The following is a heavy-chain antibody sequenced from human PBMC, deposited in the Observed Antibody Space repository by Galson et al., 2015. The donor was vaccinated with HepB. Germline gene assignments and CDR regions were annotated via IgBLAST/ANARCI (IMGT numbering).Heavy chain of an antibody. D-gene: IGHD5-12*01. CDR3: ARASPPWSGYGFDY. CDR2: ISAYNGNT. CDR1: GYTFTSYG. J-gene: IGHJ4*02. V-gene: IGHV1-18*01. Sequence: SVTVSCKASGYTFTSYGISWVRQAPGQGLEWMGWISAYNGNTNYAQKLQGRVTMTTDTSTSTAYMELRSLRSDDTAVYYCARASPPWSGYGFDYWGQGTLVTVSS.